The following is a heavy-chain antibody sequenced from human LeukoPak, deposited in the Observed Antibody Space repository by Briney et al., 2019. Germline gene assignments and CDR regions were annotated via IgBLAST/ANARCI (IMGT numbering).Heavy chain of an antibody. CDR2: IMHDGSEK. CDR1: GFTFSTYW. J-gene: IGHJ4*02. CDR3: ARAGAMAASRYYFDY. D-gene: IGHD6-19*01. Sequence: GGSLRLSCAASGFTFSTYWMSWLSQAPGKGLEWEANIMHDGSEKYYVDSVKGRFTISRDNARNSLYLQMNSLRVEDTAVYYCARAGAMAASRYYFDYWGQGTLVTAYS. V-gene: IGHV3-7*01.